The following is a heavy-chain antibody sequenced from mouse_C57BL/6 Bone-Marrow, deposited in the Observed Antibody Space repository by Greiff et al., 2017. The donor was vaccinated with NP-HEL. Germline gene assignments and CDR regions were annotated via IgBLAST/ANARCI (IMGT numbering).Heavy chain of an antibody. J-gene: IGHJ2*01. D-gene: IGHD2-4*01. V-gene: IGHV1-55*01. CDR1: GYTFTSYW. Sequence: VLLLQPGAELVKPGASVKMSCKASGYTFTSYWITWVQQRPGQGLEWIGDIYPGSGSTNYTEKFKSKATLTVDTSSSTDYMQLSSMTSEDSAVYYCARFHYDERGYYFDYWGQGTTLTVSS. CDR2: IYPGSGST. CDR3: ARFHYDERGYYFDY.